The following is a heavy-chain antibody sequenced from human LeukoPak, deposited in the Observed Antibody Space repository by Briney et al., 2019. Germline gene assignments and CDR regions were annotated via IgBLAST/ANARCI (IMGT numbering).Heavy chain of an antibody. CDR3: AREGFDYDLDV. CDR2: INHSGST. J-gene: IGHJ6*04. CDR1: GGSFSGYY. V-gene: IGHV4-34*01. Sequence: PLETLSLTCAVYGGSFSGYYWSWIRQPPGKGLEWIGEINHSGSTNYNPSLKSRVTISVDTSKNQFSLKLSSVTAADTAVYYCAREGFDYDLDVWGKGTTVTVSS.